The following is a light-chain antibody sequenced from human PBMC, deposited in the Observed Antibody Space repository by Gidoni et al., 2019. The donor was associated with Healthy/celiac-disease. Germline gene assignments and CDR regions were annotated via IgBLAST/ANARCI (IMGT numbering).Light chain of an antibody. CDR2: AAS. J-gene: IGKJ1*01. Sequence: IQMTQSPSSLSASVGDRVTITCRASQSISSYLNWYQQKPGKAPKLLIYAASSLQSGVPSRFSGSGSGTDFTLTISSLQPEDFAIYYCQQSYSTPGTFXQXTKVEIK. CDR3: QQSYSTPGT. CDR1: QSISSY. V-gene: IGKV1-39*01.